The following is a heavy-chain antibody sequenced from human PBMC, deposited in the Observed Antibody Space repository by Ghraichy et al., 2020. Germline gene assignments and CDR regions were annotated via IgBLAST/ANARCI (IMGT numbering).Heavy chain of an antibody. D-gene: IGHD2-2*01. CDR1: GGSISSSSYY. CDR2: IYYSGST. Sequence: SETLSLTCTVSGGSISSSSYYWGWIRQPPGKGLEWIGSIYYSGSTYYNPSLKSRVTISVDTSKNQFSLKLSSVTAADTAVYYCARLRYCSSTSCYPYMDVWGKGTTVTVSS. V-gene: IGHV4-39*01. J-gene: IGHJ6*03. CDR3: ARLRYCSSTSCYPYMDV.